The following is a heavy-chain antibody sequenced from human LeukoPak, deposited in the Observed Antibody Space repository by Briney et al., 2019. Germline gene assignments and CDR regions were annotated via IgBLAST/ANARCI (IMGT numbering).Heavy chain of an antibody. Sequence: ASVKVSCKASGYTFTSYDINWVRQATGQGLEWMGWMNPNSGNTGYAQKFQGRVTMTRNTSISTAYMELSSLRSEDTAVYGCGRESSSDYYYYCGDVWGKGATVTVSS. D-gene: IGHD6-6*01. J-gene: IGHJ6*03. CDR2: MNPNSGNT. CDR1: GYTFTSYD. CDR3: GRESSSDYYYYCGDV. V-gene: IGHV1-8*01.